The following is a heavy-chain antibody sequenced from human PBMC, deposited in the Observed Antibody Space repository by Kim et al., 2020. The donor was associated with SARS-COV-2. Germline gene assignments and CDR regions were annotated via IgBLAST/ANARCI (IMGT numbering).Heavy chain of an antibody. CDR1: GFTFSSYG. V-gene: IGHV3-30*03. CDR2: ISYDGSNK. D-gene: IGHD3-16*01. J-gene: IGHJ5*02. Sequence: GGSLRLSCAASGFTFSSYGMHWVRQAPGKGLEWVAVISYDGSNKYYADSVKGRFTISRDNSKNTLYLQMNSLRAEDTAVYYCAPGGDWFDPWGQGTLVTVSS. CDR3: APGGDWFDP.